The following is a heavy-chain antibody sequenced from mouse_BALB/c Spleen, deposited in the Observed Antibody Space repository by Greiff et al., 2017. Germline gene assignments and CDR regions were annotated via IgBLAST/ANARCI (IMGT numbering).Heavy chain of an antibody. Sequence: EVQLVESGGDLVKPGGSLKLSCAASGFTFSSYGMSWVRQTPDKRLEWVATISSGGSYTYYPDSVKGRFTISRDNAKNTLYLQMSSLKSEDTAMYYCARQESSGAMDYWGQGTSVTVSS. D-gene: IGHD1-1*01. CDR2: ISSGGSYT. J-gene: IGHJ4*01. CDR1: GFTFSSYG. V-gene: IGHV5-6*01. CDR3: ARQESSGAMDY.